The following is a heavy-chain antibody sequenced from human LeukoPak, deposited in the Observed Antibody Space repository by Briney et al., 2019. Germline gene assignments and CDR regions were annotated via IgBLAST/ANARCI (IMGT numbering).Heavy chain of an antibody. D-gene: IGHD3-22*01. CDR3: ARGPTDDPYYYDSSGYYNY. J-gene: IGHJ4*02. CDR2: INHSGST. Sequence: SETLSLTCAVYGGSFSGYYRSWIRQPPGKGLEWIGEINHSGSTNYNPSLKSRVTISVDTSKNQFSLKLSSVTAADTAVYYCARGPTDDPYYYDSSGYYNYWGQGTLVTVSS. V-gene: IGHV4-34*01. CDR1: GGSFSGYY.